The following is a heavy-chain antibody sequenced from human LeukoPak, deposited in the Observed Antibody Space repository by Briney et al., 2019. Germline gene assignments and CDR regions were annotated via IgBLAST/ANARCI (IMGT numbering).Heavy chain of an antibody. D-gene: IGHD2-21*02. J-gene: IGHJ4*02. Sequence: GASVKVSCKASGYTFTSYDINWVRQATGQGLEWMGWMNPNSGNTGYAQKFQGRVTITRNTSISTAYMELSSLRSEDTAVYYCARSFSTRVDSPKNTGVVVTAFDYWGQGTLVTVSS. CDR3: ARSFSTRVDSPKNTGVVVTAFDY. CDR1: GYTFTSYD. CDR2: MNPNSGNT. V-gene: IGHV1-8*03.